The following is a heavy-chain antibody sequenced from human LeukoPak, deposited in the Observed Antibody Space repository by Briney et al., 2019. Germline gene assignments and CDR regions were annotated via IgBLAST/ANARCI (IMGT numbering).Heavy chain of an antibody. CDR1: GFTFSDYY. D-gene: IGHD5-12*01. CDR3: ARDTVRGARLNYYYGMDV. Sequence: PGGSLRLSCAASGFTFSDYYMSWIRQAPGKGLEWVSYISSSGSTIYYADSVKGRFTISRDNAKNSLYLQMNSLRAEDTAVYYCARDTVRGARLNYYYGMDVWGQGTTVTVSS. CDR2: ISSSGSTI. J-gene: IGHJ6*02. V-gene: IGHV3-11*01.